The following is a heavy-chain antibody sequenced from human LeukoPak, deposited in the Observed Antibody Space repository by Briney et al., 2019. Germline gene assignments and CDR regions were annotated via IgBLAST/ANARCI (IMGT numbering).Heavy chain of an antibody. Sequence: PGGSLRLSCAASGFTFSSYWMSWVRQAPGKGLEWVANIKQDGSEKYYVDSVKGRFTISRDNSKNTLYLQMNSLRAEDTAVYYCAKSGVTMVRDAFDIWGQGTMVTVSS. CDR3: AKSGVTMVRDAFDI. CDR2: IKQDGSEK. V-gene: IGHV3-7*01. CDR1: GFTFSSYW. J-gene: IGHJ3*02. D-gene: IGHD3-10*01.